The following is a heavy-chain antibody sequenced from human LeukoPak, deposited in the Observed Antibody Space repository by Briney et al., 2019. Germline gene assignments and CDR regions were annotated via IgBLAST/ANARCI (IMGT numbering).Heavy chain of an antibody. Sequence: PGGSLRLSCATSGFTFSNYSMTWVRQAPGKGLEWIPYICSTRSHVYYADSVKGRVTISRDNTKNSLYLQMNSLRAEDTALYYCSRRYCYYGSYSFFDDWGQGILVTVSS. CDR3: SRRYCYYGSYSFFDD. V-gene: IGHV3-21*01. D-gene: IGHD3-10*01. J-gene: IGHJ4*02. CDR1: GFTFSNYS. CDR2: ICSTRSHV.